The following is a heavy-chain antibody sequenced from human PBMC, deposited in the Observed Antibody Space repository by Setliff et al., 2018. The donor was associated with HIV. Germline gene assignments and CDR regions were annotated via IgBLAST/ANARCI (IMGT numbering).Heavy chain of an antibody. D-gene: IGHD3-3*01. V-gene: IGHV4-34*01. J-gene: IGHJ3*02. CDR1: GRSFSGYY. Sequence: SETLSLTCAVYGRSFSGYYWNWIRQPPGKGLEWIGEINHSGSTNYNPSLKSRVTISVDTSKNQFSLKLSSVTAADTAVYYCARVDGYDFWSGYYTPHAFDIWGQGTMVTVSS. CDR2: INHSGST. CDR3: ARVDGYDFWSGYYTPHAFDI.